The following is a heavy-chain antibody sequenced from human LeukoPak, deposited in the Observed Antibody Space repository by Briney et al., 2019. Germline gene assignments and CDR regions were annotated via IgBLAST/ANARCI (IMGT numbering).Heavy chain of an antibody. CDR3: ARGYSIAY. V-gene: IGHV4-61*02. CDR2: IYTSGST. D-gene: IGHD1-26*01. J-gene: IGHJ4*02. Sequence: PSETLSLTCTVSGGSISSGSYYWSWIRQPAGKGLEWIGRIYTSGSTNYNPSLKSRVTISVDTSKNQFSLKLSSVTAADTAVYYCARGYSIAYWGQGSLVTVSS. CDR1: GGSISSGSYY.